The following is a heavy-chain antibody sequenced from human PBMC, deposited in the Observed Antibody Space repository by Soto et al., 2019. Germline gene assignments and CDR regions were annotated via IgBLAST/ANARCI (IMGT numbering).Heavy chain of an antibody. CDR1: GFTFSSYW. CDR2: ISRSGGSK. V-gene: IGHV3-23*01. Sequence: PGGSLRLSCAAPGFTFSSYWMSWFRQAPGKRLEWVSNISRSGGSKYYADSVKGRFTISRDNSKNTLYLQMNSLRAEDTAVYYCAKDGAGSYYDSSGYYVDDAFDIWGQGTMVTVSS. CDR3: AKDGAGSYYDSSGYYVDDAFDI. D-gene: IGHD3-22*01. J-gene: IGHJ3*02.